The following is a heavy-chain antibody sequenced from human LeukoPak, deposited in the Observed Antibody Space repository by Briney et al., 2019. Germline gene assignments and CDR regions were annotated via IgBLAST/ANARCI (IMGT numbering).Heavy chain of an antibody. CDR2: ISSSSSYI. V-gene: IGHV3-21*01. CDR3: ARDRHYGSGSYPGY. CDR1: GFIFSSYS. D-gene: IGHD3-10*01. J-gene: IGHJ4*02. Sequence: PGGSLRLSCAASGFIFSSYSMNWVRQAPGKGLEWVSSISSSSSYIYYADSVKGRFTISRDNAKNSLYLQMNSLRAEDTAVYYCARDRHYGSGSYPGYWGQGTLVTVSS.